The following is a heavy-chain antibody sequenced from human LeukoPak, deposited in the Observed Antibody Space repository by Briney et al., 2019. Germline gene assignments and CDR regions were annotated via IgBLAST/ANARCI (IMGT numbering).Heavy chain of an antibody. J-gene: IGHJ4*02. Sequence: SQTLSVTCAISGDSVSSNNGAWNWIRQSPSRGLEWLGRTYYRSKWYNDYAESMKGRITINSDTSKNQFSLQLNPVTPEDTAVYYCARDLGNSGWYTLDYWGQGTLVTVSS. CDR2: TYYRSKWYN. V-gene: IGHV6-1*01. D-gene: IGHD6-19*01. CDR3: ARDLGNSGWYTLDY. CDR1: GDSVSSNNGA.